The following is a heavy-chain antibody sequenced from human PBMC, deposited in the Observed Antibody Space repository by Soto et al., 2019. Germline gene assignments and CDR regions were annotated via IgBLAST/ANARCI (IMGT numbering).Heavy chain of an antibody. CDR2: IIPIFGTA. CDR1: GGTFSSYA. V-gene: IGHV1-69*06. CDR3: ARDLGYYDSSGSQTDY. D-gene: IGHD3-22*01. Sequence: QVQLVQSGAEVKKPGPSVKVSCKASGGTFSSYAISWVRQAPGQGLEWMGGIIPIFGTANYAQKFQGRVTITADKSTSTAYMELSSLRSEDTAVYYCARDLGYYDSSGSQTDYWGQGTLVTVSS. J-gene: IGHJ4*02.